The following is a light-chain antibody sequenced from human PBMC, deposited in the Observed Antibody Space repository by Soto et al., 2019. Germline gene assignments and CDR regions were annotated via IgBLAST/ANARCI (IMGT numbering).Light chain of an antibody. CDR3: SSYSSSSPWV. V-gene: IGLV2-14*03. CDR2: DVS. Sequence: QSALTQPASVSGSPGQSITISCTGTSSDVGGYNYVSWYQHHPGRAPKLMIYDVSNRPSGVSNRFSASKSGNTASLTISGHQAEDEADYYCSSYSSSSPWVFGGGTKLTVL. CDR1: SSDVGGYNY. J-gene: IGLJ3*02.